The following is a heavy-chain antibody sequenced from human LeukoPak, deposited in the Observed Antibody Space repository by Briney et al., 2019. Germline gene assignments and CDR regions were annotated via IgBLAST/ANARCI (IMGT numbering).Heavy chain of an antibody. D-gene: IGHD6-19*01. Sequence: SETLSLTCTVSGGSISSYYWSWIRQPPGKGLEWIGYIYYSGSTNYNPSLKSRVTISVDTSKNQFSLKLSSVTAADTAVYYCARSEIAVAGAEYFQHWGQGTLVTVSS. CDR3: ARSEIAVAGAEYFQH. V-gene: IGHV4-59*01. CDR1: GGSISSYY. CDR2: IYYSGST. J-gene: IGHJ1*01.